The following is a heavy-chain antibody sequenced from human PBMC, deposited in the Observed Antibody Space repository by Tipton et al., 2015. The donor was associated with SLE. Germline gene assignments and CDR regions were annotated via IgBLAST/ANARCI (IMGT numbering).Heavy chain of an antibody. CDR2: ISSSGSTI. CDR3: AGGATVTTWYFDY. CDR1: GFTFSDYY. V-gene: IGHV3-11*04. J-gene: IGHJ4*02. D-gene: IGHD4-11*01. Sequence: SLRLSCAASGFTFSDYYMSWIRQAPGKGLEWVSYISSSGSTIYYADSVKGRFTISRDNAKNSLYLQMNSLRAEDTAVYYCAGGATVTTWYFDYWCQGTLVTVSS.